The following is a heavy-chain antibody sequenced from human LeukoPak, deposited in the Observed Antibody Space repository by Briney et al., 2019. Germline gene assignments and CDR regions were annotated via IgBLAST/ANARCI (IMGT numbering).Heavy chain of an antibody. Sequence: VSEHVSCKPSGYTFHSYYMLGVRQAPGKGLEWMGILRPSGGSTSYAQKFQGRGTMTKDMSMSTVDVELSSLRAEDTAVDYGAGSQGAIYYVDFGGQGTRVTVSS. CDR2: LRPSGGST. CDR3: AGSQGAIYYVDF. V-gene: IGHV1-46*02. J-gene: IGHJ4*02. CDR1: GYTFHSYY. D-gene: IGHD4/OR15-4a*01.